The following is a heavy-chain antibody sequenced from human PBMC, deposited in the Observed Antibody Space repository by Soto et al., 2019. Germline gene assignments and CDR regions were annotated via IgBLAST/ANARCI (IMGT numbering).Heavy chain of an antibody. CDR3: ARHIGDYEGYWCDP. Sequence: QLQLQESGPGLVQPSETLSLTCTVSGVSISSGTYYWGWIRQPPGKGLEWIGSIYYSGSTYYNPSLKSRVTLSVDTSKNQFSLKLSSVTAADTALYYCARHIGDYEGYWCDPWGQGTLVTVSS. J-gene: IGHJ5*02. D-gene: IGHD4-17*01. V-gene: IGHV4-39*01. CDR2: IYYSGST. CDR1: GVSISSGTYY.